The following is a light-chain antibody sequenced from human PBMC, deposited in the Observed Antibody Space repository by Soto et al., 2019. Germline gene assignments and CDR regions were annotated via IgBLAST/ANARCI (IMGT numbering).Light chain of an antibody. Sequence: DIQMTQSPSTLSASVGDRVTITCRATQSISNSLAWYQQKPGKAPKLLIYEASSLESGVPSRFSGSGSGTEFTLTITSLQPDDFATYYCQQYNHLWTFGQGTKVEIK. J-gene: IGKJ1*01. CDR2: EAS. CDR1: QSISNS. V-gene: IGKV1-5*03. CDR3: QQYNHLWT.